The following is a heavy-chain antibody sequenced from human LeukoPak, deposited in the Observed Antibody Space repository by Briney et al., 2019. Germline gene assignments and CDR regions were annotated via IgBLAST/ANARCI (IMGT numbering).Heavy chain of an antibody. CDR3: AKGISSSWADNWFDP. CDR2: ISWNSGSI. Sequence: PGRSLRLSCAASGFTFDDYAMHWVRQAPGKGLEWVSGISWNSGSIGYADSVKGRFTISRDNAKNSLYLQMNSLRAEDTALYYCAKGISSSWADNWFDPWGQGTLVTDSS. CDR1: GFTFDDYA. D-gene: IGHD6-13*01. V-gene: IGHV3-9*01. J-gene: IGHJ5*02.